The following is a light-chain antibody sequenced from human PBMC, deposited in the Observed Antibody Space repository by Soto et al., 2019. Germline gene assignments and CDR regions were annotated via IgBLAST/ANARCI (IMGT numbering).Light chain of an antibody. CDR3: QQYYTTPRT. CDR1: QSVLYTSNNKNY. J-gene: IGKJ1*01. V-gene: IGKV4-1*01. CDR2: WAS. Sequence: DIVMTQSPDSLAVSLGERATINCKSSQSVLYTSNNKNYLAWYQQKPGHPPKVLIYWASTRESVVPDRFSGSGSGTDFTLTISSLQAEDVAVYYCQQYYTTPRTFGQGTKVEIK.